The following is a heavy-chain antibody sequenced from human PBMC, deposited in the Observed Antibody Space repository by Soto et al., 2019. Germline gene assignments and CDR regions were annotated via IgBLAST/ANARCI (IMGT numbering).Heavy chain of an antibody. V-gene: IGHV3-9*01. J-gene: IGHJ4*02. CDR3: AKDMKWGGMTTIHYFHS. D-gene: IGHD4-17*01. Sequence: PGGSLRLSCAASGFTVDDYAMHWVRQAPGKGLEWVSGISWNSETIDYADSVKGRFTISRDNAKSSLFLQMNSLRPDDTALYYCAKDMKWGGMTTIHYFHSWGQGTLVTVS. CDR2: ISWNSETI. CDR1: GFTVDDYA.